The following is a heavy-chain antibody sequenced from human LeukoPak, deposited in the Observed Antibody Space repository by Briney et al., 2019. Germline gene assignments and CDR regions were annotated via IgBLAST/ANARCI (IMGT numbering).Heavy chain of an antibody. CDR3: AKDHSIAAAGTFHY. V-gene: IGHV3-9*01. J-gene: IGHJ4*02. Sequence: PGGSLRLSCAASGFTFDDYAMHWVRQAPGKGLEWVSGISWNSGSIGYADSVKGRFTISRDNSKNTLYLQMNSLRAEDTAVYYCAKDHSIAAAGTFHYWGQGTLVTVSS. CDR2: ISWNSGSI. CDR1: GFTFDDYA. D-gene: IGHD6-13*01.